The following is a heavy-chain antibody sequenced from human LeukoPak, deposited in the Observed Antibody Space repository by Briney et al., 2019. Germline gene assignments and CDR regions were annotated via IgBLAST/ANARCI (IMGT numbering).Heavy chain of an antibody. CDR1: GFTFSNYA. Sequence: GASLRLSCAASGFTFSNYAMSWVRQAPGKGLEWVSAIGGRGGGTYYADSVKGRFTVSRDDSENTLYLQMNSLRAEDTAVYYCAINSGSYHYFDYWGQGTLVTVSS. V-gene: IGHV3-23*01. D-gene: IGHD1-26*01. CDR2: IGGRGGGT. J-gene: IGHJ4*02. CDR3: AINSGSYHYFDY.